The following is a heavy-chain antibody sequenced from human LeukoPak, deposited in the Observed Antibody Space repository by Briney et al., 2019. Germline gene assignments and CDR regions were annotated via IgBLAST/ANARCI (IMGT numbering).Heavy chain of an antibody. CDR2: IRYDGSNK. J-gene: IGHJ4*02. V-gene: IGHV3-30*02. CDR3: AKDSRGYSYGYSFDY. CDR1: GFTFSSYA. D-gene: IGHD5-18*01. Sequence: GGSLRLSCAASGFTFSSYAMSWVRQAPGKGLEWVAFIRYDGSNKYYADSVKGRFTISRDNSKNTLYLQMNSLRAEDTAVYYCAKDSRGYSYGYSFDYWGQGTLVTVSS.